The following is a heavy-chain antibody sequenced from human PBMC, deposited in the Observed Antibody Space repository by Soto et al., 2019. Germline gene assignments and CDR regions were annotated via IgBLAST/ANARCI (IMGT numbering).Heavy chain of an antibody. CDR3: ARGAYSSSIRVFDP. V-gene: IGHV1-69*01. CDR2: SIPIFGTA. Sequence: QVQLVQSGAEVKKPGSSVKVSCKASGGTFSSYAISWVRQAPGQGLEWMGGSIPIFGTANYAQKFQGRGTITADESTSTAYMELSSLRSEDTAVYYCARGAYSSSIRVFDPCGQGTLVTVSS. D-gene: IGHD6-6*01. CDR1: GGTFSSYA. J-gene: IGHJ5*02.